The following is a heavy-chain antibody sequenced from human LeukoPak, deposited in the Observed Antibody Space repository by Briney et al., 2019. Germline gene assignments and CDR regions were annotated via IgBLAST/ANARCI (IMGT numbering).Heavy chain of an antibody. D-gene: IGHD1-1*01. CDR2: INTNTGNP. Sequence: ASVKVSCKASGYTFTSYAMNWVRQAPGQGLEWMGWINTNTGNPTYAQGFTGRFVFSLDTSVSTAYLQISSLKAEDTAVYYCARGGRSTGPLNYWYFGLWGRGTLVTVSS. J-gene: IGHJ2*01. V-gene: IGHV7-4-1*02. CDR1: GYTFTSYA. CDR3: ARGGRSTGPLNYWYFGL.